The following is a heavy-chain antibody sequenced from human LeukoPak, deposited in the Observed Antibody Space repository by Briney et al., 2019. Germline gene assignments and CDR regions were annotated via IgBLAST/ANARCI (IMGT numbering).Heavy chain of an antibody. CDR2: IKSKTDGGTI. D-gene: IGHD3-22*01. V-gene: IGHV3-15*01. CDR3: TTDLSELDDSGYYAKYFHH. Sequence: PRGSPRLSCAASGFTFSKVWMSWVRQAPRKGLEWVGRIKSKTDGGTIDYAAPVKSRFTISRDDSKDTLFLQMNSLKTEDTAVYYCTTDLSELDDSGYYAKYFHHWGQGTLVTVSS. J-gene: IGHJ1*01. CDR1: GFTFSKVW.